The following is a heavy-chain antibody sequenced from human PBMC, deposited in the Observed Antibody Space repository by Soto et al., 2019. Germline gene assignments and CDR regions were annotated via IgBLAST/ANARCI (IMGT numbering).Heavy chain of an antibody. D-gene: IGHD4-4*01. Sequence: QVQLVESGGGVGQPGRSLRLSCAASGFTCSSYGMHWVRQAPGKGLEWVAFISYDGSNEYYVDSVKGRFTIYRDNSRNTLYLEMNSLRAEDTDVYYCAKGRASMRVNSIDWYFDWCGRGTLVTVSS. CDR1: GFTCSSYG. CDR2: ISYDGSNE. J-gene: IGHJ2*01. CDR3: AKGRASMRVNSIDWYFDW. V-gene: IGHV3-30*18.